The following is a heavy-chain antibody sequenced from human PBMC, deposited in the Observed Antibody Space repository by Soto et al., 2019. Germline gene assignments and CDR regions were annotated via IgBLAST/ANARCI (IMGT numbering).Heavy chain of an antibody. Sequence: ASVKVSCKASGYTFTSYGISWVRQAPGQGLEWMGWISAYNGNTNYAQKLQGRVTMTTDTSTSTAYMELRSLRSDDTAVYYCARDRNYYGSGTNMDVWGKGTTVTVSS. J-gene: IGHJ6*03. V-gene: IGHV1-18*01. CDR3: ARDRNYYGSGTNMDV. D-gene: IGHD3-10*01. CDR2: ISAYNGNT. CDR1: GYTFTSYG.